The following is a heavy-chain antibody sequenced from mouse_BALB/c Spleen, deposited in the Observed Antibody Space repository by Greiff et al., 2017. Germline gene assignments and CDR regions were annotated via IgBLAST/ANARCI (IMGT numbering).Heavy chain of an antibody. Sequence: EVKLQESGGGLVKPGGSLKLSCAASGFTFSSYTMSWVRQTPEKRLEWVATISSGGSYTYYPDSVKGRFTISRDNAKNTLYLQMSSLKSEDTAMYYCTRDYYGSSYSDYWGQGTTLTVSS. CDR2: ISSGGSYT. D-gene: IGHD1-1*01. V-gene: IGHV5-6-4*01. J-gene: IGHJ2*01. CDR1: GFTFSSYT. CDR3: TRDYYGSSYSDY.